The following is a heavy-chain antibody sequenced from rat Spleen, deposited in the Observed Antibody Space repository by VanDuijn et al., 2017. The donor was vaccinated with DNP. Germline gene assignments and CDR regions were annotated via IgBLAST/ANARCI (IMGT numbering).Heavy chain of an antibody. D-gene: IGHD1-2*01. CDR2: IRTGGGNT. J-gene: IGHJ1*01. CDR1: GFTFSNYG. V-gene: IGHV5S13*01. Sequence: EVQLVESGGGLVQPGRSLKLSCAASGFTFSNYGMHWIRQAPTKGLEWVASIRTGGGNTYYRDSVKGRFTISRDNAKNTQYLQMDSLRSEDTATYYCARGESNYIYWYFDFWGPGTMVTVSS. CDR3: ARGESNYIYWYFDF.